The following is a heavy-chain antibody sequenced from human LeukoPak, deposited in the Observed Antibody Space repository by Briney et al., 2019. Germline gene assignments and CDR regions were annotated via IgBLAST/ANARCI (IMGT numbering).Heavy chain of an antibody. J-gene: IGHJ4*02. D-gene: IGHD3-3*01. CDR3: ARSGPISLWRGYYISEYYIDC. CDR1: GFTFSSYG. CDR2: IWYDGSNK. Sequence: GRSLRLSCAASGFTFSSYGMHWVRQAPGKGLEGVAVIWYDGSNKYYADSLKGGFNISRDNSKNTLYLQMNSVRAEDTSVYYCARSGPISLWRGYYISEYYIDCWGQGTLVTVSS. V-gene: IGHV3-33*01.